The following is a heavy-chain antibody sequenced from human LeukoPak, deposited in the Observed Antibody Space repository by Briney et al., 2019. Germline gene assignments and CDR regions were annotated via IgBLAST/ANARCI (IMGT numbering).Heavy chain of an antibody. CDR3: ARERGYSGYVRVDY. CDR2: IYYSGST. CDR1: GGSISSSSYY. Sequence: SETLSLTCTVSGGSISSSSYYWGWIRQPSGKGLEWIGSIYYSGSTYYNPSLKSRVTISVDTSKNQFSLKLSSVTAADTAVYYCARERGYSGYVRVDYWGQGTLVTVSS. D-gene: IGHD5-12*01. V-gene: IGHV4-39*07. J-gene: IGHJ4*02.